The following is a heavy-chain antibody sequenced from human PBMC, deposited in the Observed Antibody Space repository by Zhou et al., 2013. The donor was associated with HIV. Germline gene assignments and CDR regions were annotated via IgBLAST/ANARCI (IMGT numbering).Heavy chain of an antibody. CDR3: ARHRRYGGNSYSFDI. CDR1: GDTSTSHT. CDR2: MNPRSGNT. D-gene: IGHD2-21*02. J-gene: IGHJ3*02. Sequence: QVQLVQSGAEVRKPGSSVKVSCKTSGDTSTSHTVSWVRQVPGQGLEWIGGMNPRSGNTGYAQKFQGRVTFTRNTSINTAYMELSSLRSEDTAVYYCARHRRYGGNSYSFDIWGQGTMVTVSS. V-gene: IGHV1-8*01.